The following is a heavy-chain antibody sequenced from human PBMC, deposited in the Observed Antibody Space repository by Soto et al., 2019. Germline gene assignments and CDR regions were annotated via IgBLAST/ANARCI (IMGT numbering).Heavy chain of an antibody. CDR2: IFYTGTT. CDR1: NGSISTTSYN. Sequence: QMQLQESGPGLLKPSETLSLTCTVSNGSISTTSYNWGWIRQSPGKGLEWIGTIFYTGTTSYNPSLKSRVTIPVDTSNNQFSLQLASVTAADPAVYYCSRHWSFWGQGILVVGSS. V-gene: IGHV4-39*01. J-gene: IGHJ4*02. CDR3: SRHWSF. D-gene: IGHD2-8*02.